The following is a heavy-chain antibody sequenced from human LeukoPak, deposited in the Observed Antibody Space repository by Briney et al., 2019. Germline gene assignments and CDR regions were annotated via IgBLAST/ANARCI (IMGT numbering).Heavy chain of an antibody. D-gene: IGHD6-19*01. CDR2: ISSSSSTI. V-gene: IGHV3-48*01. CDR1: GFTFSSYS. J-gene: IGHJ4*02. Sequence: GGSLRLSCAASGFTFSSYSMNWVRQAPGKGLEWVSYISSSSSTIYYADSVKGRFTISRDNAKNSLYLQMNSLRAEDTAVYYCARDLRAVAGWVDYWGQGTLVTVSS. CDR3: ARDLRAVAGWVDY.